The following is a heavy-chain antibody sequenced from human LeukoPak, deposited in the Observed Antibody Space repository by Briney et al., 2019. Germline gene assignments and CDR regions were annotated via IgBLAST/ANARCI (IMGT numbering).Heavy chain of an antibody. CDR2: IRSDGSNK. Sequence: GGSLRLSCAASGFTFSSYGMHWVRQSPGKGLEWVAFIRSDGSNKYYADSVKGRFTISRDNAKNSLYLQMNSLRAEDTAVYYCARDSDVPFDYWGQGTLVTVSS. CDR3: ARDSDVPFDY. V-gene: IGHV3-30*02. D-gene: IGHD3-16*01. CDR1: GFTFSSYG. J-gene: IGHJ4*02.